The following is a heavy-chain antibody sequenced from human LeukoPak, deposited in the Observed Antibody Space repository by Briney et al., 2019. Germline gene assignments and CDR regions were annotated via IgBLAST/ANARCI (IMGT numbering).Heavy chain of an antibody. CDR1: GFTLSSFE. CDR3: ARQPMVRGVVDY. Sequence: GGSLRLSCAASGFTLSSFEMNWVRQAPGKGLEWLSYISTGGTTIYYADSVKGRFTISRDNAKNSLYLQMNSLRAEDTAVYYCARQPMVRGVVDYWGQGTLVTVSS. CDR2: ISTGGTTI. V-gene: IGHV3-48*03. D-gene: IGHD3-10*01. J-gene: IGHJ4*02.